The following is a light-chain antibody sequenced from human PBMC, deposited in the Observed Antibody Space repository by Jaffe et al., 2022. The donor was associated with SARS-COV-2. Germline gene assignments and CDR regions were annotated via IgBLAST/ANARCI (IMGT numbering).Light chain of an antibody. CDR1: NIGRKT. CDR3: QVWDSRSEHVV. J-gene: IGLJ2*01. CDR2: DDS. V-gene: IGLV3-21*02. Sequence: SYVLTQPPSLSVAPGQTARIPCGGDNIGRKTVHWCQQKSGQAPVVVVSDDSVRPSGIPERISGSNSGDTATLTISRVEAGDEADYYCQVWDSRSEHVVFGGGTKLTVL.